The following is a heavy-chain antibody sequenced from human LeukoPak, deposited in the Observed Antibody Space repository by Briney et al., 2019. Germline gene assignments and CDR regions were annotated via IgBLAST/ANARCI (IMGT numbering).Heavy chain of an antibody. CDR3: ARGLVVVTAITGWFDP. J-gene: IGHJ5*02. D-gene: IGHD2-21*02. CDR2: IHPSGGST. V-gene: IGHV1-46*01. Sequence: ASVKVSCKASGYTFTSYYMHWVRQAPGQGLEWMGIIHPSGGSTSYAQKFQGRVTMTRDTSTSTVYMELSSLRSEDTAVYYCARGLVVVTAITGWFDPWGQGTLVTVSS. CDR1: GYTFTSYY.